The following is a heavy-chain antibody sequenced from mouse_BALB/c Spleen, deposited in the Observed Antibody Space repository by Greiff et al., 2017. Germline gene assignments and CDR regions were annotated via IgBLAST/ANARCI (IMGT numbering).Heavy chain of an antibody. Sequence: EVKLMESGPGLVKPSQSLSLTCTVTGYSITSDYAWNWIRQFPGNKLEWMGYISYSGSTSYNPSLKSRISITRDTSKNQFFLQLNSVTTEDTATYYCASTGTGWGQGTTLTVSS. V-gene: IGHV3-2*02. D-gene: IGHD4-1*02. CDR3: ASTGTG. J-gene: IGHJ2*01. CDR1: GYSITSDYA. CDR2: ISYSGST.